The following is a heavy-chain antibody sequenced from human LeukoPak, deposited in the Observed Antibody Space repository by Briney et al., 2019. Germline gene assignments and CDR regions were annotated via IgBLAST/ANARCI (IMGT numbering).Heavy chain of an antibody. CDR2: ISSSGSTI. D-gene: IGHD3-10*01. Sequence: GGSLRLSCAASGFTFSDYYMSWLRQAPGKGLEGVSYISSSGSTIYYTDSVKGPITISRDNAKISLYMQMNSLRAEDTAVYYCARDRGSRAFDIWGQGTMVTVSS. CDR1: GFTFSDYY. V-gene: IGHV3-11*04. J-gene: IGHJ3*02. CDR3: ARDRGSRAFDI.